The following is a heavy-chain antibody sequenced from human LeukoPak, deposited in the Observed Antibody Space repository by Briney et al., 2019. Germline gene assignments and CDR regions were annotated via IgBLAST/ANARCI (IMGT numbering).Heavy chain of an antibody. CDR3: AGQLQIGYSSSWNYFDY. J-gene: IGHJ4*02. Sequence: PGGSLRLSCAASGFTFSSYWMTWVRQAPGKGLEWAANIKQDGSEKYYVDSVKGRFTISRDNAKNSLYLQMNSLRAEDTAVYYCAGQLQIGYSSSWNYFDYWGQGTLVTVSS. CDR2: IKQDGSEK. CDR1: GFTFSSYW. D-gene: IGHD6-13*01. V-gene: IGHV3-7*01.